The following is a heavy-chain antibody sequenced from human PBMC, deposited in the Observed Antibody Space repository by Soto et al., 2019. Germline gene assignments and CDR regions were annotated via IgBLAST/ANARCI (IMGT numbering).Heavy chain of an antibody. Sequence: QVQLVASGGGLVKPGGSLRLSCVASGFAFSDYYMTWIRQAPGKGLEWISYISPTGTQAVYADSLRGRFTISRDNAKNSLYLQINTLRAEDTAVYYCGRDHSVGAPVDHWGPGTLVTVSS. J-gene: IGHJ4*02. D-gene: IGHD1-26*01. CDR2: ISPTGTQA. CDR3: GRDHSVGAPVDH. CDR1: GFAFSDYY. V-gene: IGHV3-11*06.